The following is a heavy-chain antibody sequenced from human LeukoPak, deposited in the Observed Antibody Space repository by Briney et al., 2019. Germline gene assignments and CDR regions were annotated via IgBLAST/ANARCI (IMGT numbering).Heavy chain of an antibody. CDR3: AKGPYYYDSSGYSRRWFDP. J-gene: IGHJ5*02. CDR1: GFTFSNYA. V-gene: IGHV3-23*01. Sequence: GGSVRLSCAASGFTFSNYAMSWVRQAPGKGLEWVSAISRVGGRTYYADTVKGRFTISRDNSKNTLYLQMNSLRAEDTAVYYCAKGPYYYDSSGYSRRWFDPWGQGILVTVSS. D-gene: IGHD3-22*01. CDR2: ISRVGGRT.